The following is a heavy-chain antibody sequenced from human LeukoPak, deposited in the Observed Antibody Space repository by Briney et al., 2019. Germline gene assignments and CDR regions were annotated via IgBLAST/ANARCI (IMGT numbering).Heavy chain of an antibody. CDR2: INHSGST. CDR3: ARGRDGYNYVYYYYYYIDV. J-gene: IGHJ6*03. D-gene: IGHD5-24*01. Sequence: SETLSLTCAVYGGSFSGYYWSWIRQPPGKGLEWIGEINHSGSTNYNPSLKSRVTISVDTSKNQFSLKLSSVTAADTAVYYCARGRDGYNYVYYYYYYIDVWGKGTTVTVSS. V-gene: IGHV4-34*01. CDR1: GGSFSGYY.